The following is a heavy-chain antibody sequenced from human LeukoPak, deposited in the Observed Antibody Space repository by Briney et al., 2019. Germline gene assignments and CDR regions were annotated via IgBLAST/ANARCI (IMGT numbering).Heavy chain of an antibody. V-gene: IGHV5-51*01. Sequence: GESLKISCKGSGYSFTSYWIGWVRQMPGKGLEWMGIIYPGDSDTRYSPSFQGQVTISADKSISTAYLQWSSLKASDTAMYYCASTFRKWYYYDSSDRDAFDIWGQGTMVTVSS. J-gene: IGHJ3*02. CDR2: IYPGDSDT. CDR1: GYSFTSYW. CDR3: ASTFRKWYYYDSSDRDAFDI. D-gene: IGHD3-22*01.